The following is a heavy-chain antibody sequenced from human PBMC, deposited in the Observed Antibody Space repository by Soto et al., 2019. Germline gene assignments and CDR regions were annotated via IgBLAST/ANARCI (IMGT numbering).Heavy chain of an antibody. CDR3: VSSMDTSMTLRAT. D-gene: IGHD5-18*01. CDR1: GVSISSGDYY. CDR2: IYYSASA. V-gene: IGHV4-30-4*01. J-gene: IGHJ5*02. Sequence: SETLSLTCNVSGVSISSGDYYWTWIRQPPGKGLEWIGYIYYSASAYYNPSLRGRVTISLDTSKNQLSLQLSSVTAADTAVYYCVSSMDTSMTLRATWGQGTLVTVS.